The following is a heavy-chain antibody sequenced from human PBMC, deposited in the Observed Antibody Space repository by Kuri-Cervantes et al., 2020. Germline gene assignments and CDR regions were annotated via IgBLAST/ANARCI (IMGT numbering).Heavy chain of an antibody. V-gene: IGHV1-24*01. Sequence: ASVKVSCKVSGYTLTELSMHWVRQAPGKGLEWMGGFDPEDGETIYAQKFQGRVTMTEDTSTDTAYMELSSLRSEDTAVYYCARGPGSSWYVYYYYGMDVWGQGTTVTVSS. CDR1: GYTLTELS. CDR3: ARGPGSSWYVYYYYGMDV. D-gene: IGHD6-13*01. CDR2: FDPEDGET. J-gene: IGHJ6*02.